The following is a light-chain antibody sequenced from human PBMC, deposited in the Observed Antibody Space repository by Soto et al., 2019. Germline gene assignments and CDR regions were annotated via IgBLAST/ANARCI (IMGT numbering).Light chain of an antibody. CDR2: TTN. V-gene: IGLV1-44*01. J-gene: IGLJ1*01. Sequence: QSVLTQPHSASGTPGQRVTISCSGSSSNIGTSSVHWFQQLPGTAPKLLISTTNQRPSGVPERFSGSKSGTSASLAISGLQSEDEADYYCEAWDDSLNGHVVGTGTKLTVL. CDR3: EAWDDSLNGHV. CDR1: SSNIGTSS.